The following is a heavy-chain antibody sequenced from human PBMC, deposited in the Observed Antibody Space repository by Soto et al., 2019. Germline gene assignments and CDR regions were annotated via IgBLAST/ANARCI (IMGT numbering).Heavy chain of an antibody. V-gene: IGHV3-48*04. D-gene: IGHD3-9*01. CDR2: IFATSTTI. CDR3: ARDKDWAFDY. Sequence: GGSLRLSCAASGFTFSNHAMHWVRQAPGKGLEWISYIFATSTTIYYADSVKGRFTVSRDNTQNSLFLLMNSLRAEDTAIYYCARDKDWAFDYWGQGTLVTVSS. CDR1: GFTFSNHA. J-gene: IGHJ4*02.